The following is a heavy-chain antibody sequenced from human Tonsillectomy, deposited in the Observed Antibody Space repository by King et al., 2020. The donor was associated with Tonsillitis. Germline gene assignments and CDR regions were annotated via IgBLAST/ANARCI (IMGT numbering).Heavy chain of an antibody. D-gene: IGHD4-17*01. CDR2: ISAYNGDT. CDR1: GYTFTNYG. Sequence: VQLVESGPEVKKPGASVKVSCKASGYTFTNYGISWVRQAPGQGLEWMGWISAYNGDTKYAQKIQGRVTMTTDTSTSTAYMELRSLRSDDTAVYYCARLVLAVDDYGDQTYYYFNMDVWGKGTTVTVSS. V-gene: IGHV1-18*01. J-gene: IGHJ6*03. CDR3: ARLVLAVDDYGDQTYYYFNMDV.